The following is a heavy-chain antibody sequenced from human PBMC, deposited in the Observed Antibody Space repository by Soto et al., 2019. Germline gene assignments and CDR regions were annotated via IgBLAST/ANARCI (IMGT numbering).Heavy chain of an antibody. D-gene: IGHD6-13*01. CDR3: VKEGYSSSWYWTPLYDMDV. V-gene: IGHV3-64D*06. Sequence: PGGSLRLSCSASGFTFSSYAMHWVRQAPGKGLEYVSAISSNGGSTYYADSVKGRFTISRDNSKNTLYLQMSSLRAEDTAVYYCVKEGYSSSWYWTPLYDMDVWCQGTTVTV. CDR1: GFTFSSYA. J-gene: IGHJ6*02. CDR2: ISSNGGST.